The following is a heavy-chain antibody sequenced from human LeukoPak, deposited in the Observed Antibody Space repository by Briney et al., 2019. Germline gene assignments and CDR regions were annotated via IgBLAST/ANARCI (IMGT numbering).Heavy chain of an antibody. Sequence: GGSLRLSCAASGFTFSTYSMNWVRQAPGKGLEWVSSISSSTNYIYYADSVKGRFTISRDNAKNSLYLQMNSLRAEDTAVYYCARDRYGDHLFDYWGQGTLVTVSS. CDR3: ARDRYGDHLFDY. D-gene: IGHD4-17*01. V-gene: IGHV3-21*01. CDR2: ISSSTNYI. J-gene: IGHJ4*02. CDR1: GFTFSTYS.